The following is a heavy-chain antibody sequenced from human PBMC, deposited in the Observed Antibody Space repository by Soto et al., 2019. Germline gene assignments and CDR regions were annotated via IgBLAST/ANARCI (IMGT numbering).Heavy chain of an antibody. CDR2: ISSGSDFI. CDR3: ARDRSADRFVQYFQH. Sequence: GGSLRLSCAASGFIFTSYSMVWVRLAPGKGLEWVSSISSGSDFIHYADSVKGRFTISRDDAQNSLYLQMNSLTSEDTAVYYCARDRSADRFVQYFQHWGPGTLVTVSS. V-gene: IGHV3-21*01. D-gene: IGHD6-19*01. CDR1: GFIFTSYS. J-gene: IGHJ1*01.